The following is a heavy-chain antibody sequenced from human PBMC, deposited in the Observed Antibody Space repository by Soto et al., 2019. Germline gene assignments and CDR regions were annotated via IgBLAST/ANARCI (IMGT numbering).Heavy chain of an antibody. CDR2: ISGSGGST. Sequence: EVQLLESGGGLVQPGGSLRLSCAASGFTFSNYAMSWVRQAPGKGLEWVSDISGSGGSTYYADSVKGRFTISRDNSKNTLYLQMNSLRVEDMAVYYCATNRRGDGPIYFNYWGQGTLVTVSS. D-gene: IGHD3-10*01. CDR3: ATNRRGDGPIYFNY. V-gene: IGHV3-23*01. CDR1: GFTFSNYA. J-gene: IGHJ4*02.